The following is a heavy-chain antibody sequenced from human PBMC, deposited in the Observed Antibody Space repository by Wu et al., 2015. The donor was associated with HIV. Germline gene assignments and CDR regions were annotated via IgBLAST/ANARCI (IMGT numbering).Heavy chain of an antibody. J-gene: IGHJ3*02. CDR3: ARETTGI. CDR2: INHSGST. D-gene: IGHD1/OR15-1a*01. V-gene: IGHV4-34*01. CDR1: GGSFSEYY. Sequence: QVQLQQWGAGLLKPSETLSLTCAVYGGSFSEYYWNWIRQAPGKGLEWIGEINHSGSTNYNPSLESRVTISVDTSKNQFSLKLNSVTAADTAVYYCARETTGIWGQGTMVTVSS.